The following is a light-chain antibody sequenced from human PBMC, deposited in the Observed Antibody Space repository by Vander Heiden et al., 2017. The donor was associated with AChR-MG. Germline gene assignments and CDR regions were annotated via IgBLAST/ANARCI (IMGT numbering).Light chain of an antibody. CDR3: NSRDSSGNHLGV. CDR1: SLRSYN. CDR2: GKN. V-gene: IGLV3-19*01. J-gene: IGLJ3*02. Sequence: SSELTQDPAVSVALGQTVRITGQGDSLRSYNAGWYQQKPGQAPVLVIYGKNNRPSGIPDRFSGSSSGNTASLTITGAQAEDEADYYCNSRDSSGNHLGVFGGGTKLTVL.